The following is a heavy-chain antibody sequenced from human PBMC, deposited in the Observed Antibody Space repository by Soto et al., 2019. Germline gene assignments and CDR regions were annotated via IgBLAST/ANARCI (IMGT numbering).Heavy chain of an antibody. Sequence: QVQLVESGGGVVQPGRSLRLSCAASGFTFSSYGMHWVRQAPGKGLEWVAVISYDGSNKYYADSVKGRFTISRDNSKNTLYLQMNSLRAEDTAVYYCAKEATWIQLWTATDYWGQGTLVTGSS. D-gene: IGHD5-18*01. V-gene: IGHV3-30*18. CDR3: AKEATWIQLWTATDY. CDR1: GFTFSSYG. CDR2: ISYDGSNK. J-gene: IGHJ4*02.